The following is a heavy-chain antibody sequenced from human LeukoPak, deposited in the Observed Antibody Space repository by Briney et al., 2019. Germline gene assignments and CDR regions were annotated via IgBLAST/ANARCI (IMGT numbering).Heavy chain of an antibody. CDR2: ITSSGGTI. CDR1: GFTLSSHE. CDR3: ARESFGNHDRRARYFDY. D-gene: IGHD1-14*01. V-gene: IGHV3-48*03. J-gene: IGHJ4*02. Sequence: GGSLRLSCAASGFTLSSHEMNWVRQAPGKGLEWVSYITSSGGTIYYADSVKGRFTISRDNAKNSLYLQMNSLRAEDTAVYYCARESFGNHDRRARYFDYWGQGTLVTVSS.